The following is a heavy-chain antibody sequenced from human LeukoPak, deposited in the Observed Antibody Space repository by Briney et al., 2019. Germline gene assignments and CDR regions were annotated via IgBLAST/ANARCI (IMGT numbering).Heavy chain of an antibody. CDR2: IYYSGST. D-gene: IGHD3-10*01. CDR3: ARGVRYYGSGSYYGRYYYYYGMDV. J-gene: IGHJ6*02. CDR1: GGSISSYY. Sequence: PSQTLSLTCTVSGGSISSYYWSWIRQPPGKGLEWIGYIYYSGSTNYNPSLKSRVTISVDTSKNQFPLKLSSVTAADTAVYYCARGVRYYGSGSYYGRYYYYYGMDVWGQGTTVTVSS. V-gene: IGHV4-59*01.